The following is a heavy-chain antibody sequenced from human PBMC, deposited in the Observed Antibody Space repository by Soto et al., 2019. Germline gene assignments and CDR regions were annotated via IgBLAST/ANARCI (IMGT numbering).Heavy chain of an antibody. D-gene: IGHD4-17*01. CDR1: GGSISSYY. Sequence: SETLSLTCTVSGGSISSYYWSWIRQPPGKGLEWIGYIYFSGSTNYNPSLKSRVTISVDTSKNQFSLKLSSVTAADTAVYYCARGVYQEPDYGVGYIDYWGQGTLVTVS. CDR3: ARGVYQEPDYGVGYIDY. J-gene: IGHJ4*02. V-gene: IGHV4-59*01. CDR2: IYFSGST.